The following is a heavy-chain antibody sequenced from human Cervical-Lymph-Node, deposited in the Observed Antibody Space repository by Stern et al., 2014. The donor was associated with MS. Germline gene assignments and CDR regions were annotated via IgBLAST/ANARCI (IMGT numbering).Heavy chain of an antibody. CDR1: GFTFSSYW. D-gene: IGHD2-21*02. CDR2: INSDGSST. J-gene: IGHJ5*02. V-gene: IGHV3-74*01. Sequence: EVQLVESGGGLVQPGGSLRLSCAASGFTFSSYWMHWVRQAPGKGLVWVSSINSDGSSTSYADSVKCRFAISRDNAKNTLYLQMNSLRAEDTAVYYCARDPSYCGGDCYANWFDPWGQGTLVTVSS. CDR3: ARDPSYCGGDCYANWFDP.